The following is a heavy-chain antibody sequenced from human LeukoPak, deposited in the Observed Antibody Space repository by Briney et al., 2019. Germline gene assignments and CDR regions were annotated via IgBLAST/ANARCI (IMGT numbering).Heavy chain of an antibody. CDR3: ARTLPEWDGAFDV. D-gene: IGHD1-26*01. J-gene: IGHJ3*01. Sequence: TLSLTCAVYGGSFSGYYWSWIRQPPGKALEWLARIDWDDDKYYSTSLETRLTISKDTSRNQVVLTMTNMDPVDTATYYCARTLPEWDGAFDVWGQGTMVTVSS. CDR2: IDWDDDK. CDR1: GGSFSGYY. V-gene: IGHV2-70*11.